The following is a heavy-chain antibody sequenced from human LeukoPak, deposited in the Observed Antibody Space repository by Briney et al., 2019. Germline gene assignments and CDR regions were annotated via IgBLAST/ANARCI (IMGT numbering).Heavy chain of an antibody. D-gene: IGHD5-24*01. CDR1: GGSISSYY. V-gene: IGHV4-59*01. Sequence: SETLSLTCTVSGGSISSYYWSWIRQPPGKGLEWIGCIYYSGSTNYNPSLKSRVTISVDTSKNQFSLKLSSVTAADTAVYYCAVRDVEMAIFDYWGQGTLVTVSS. CDR3: AVRDVEMAIFDY. CDR2: IYYSGST. J-gene: IGHJ4*02.